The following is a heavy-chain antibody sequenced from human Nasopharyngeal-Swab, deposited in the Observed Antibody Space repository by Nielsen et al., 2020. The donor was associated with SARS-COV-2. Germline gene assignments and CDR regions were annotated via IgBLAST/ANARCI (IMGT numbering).Heavy chain of an antibody. CDR3: ARRAARDGYNYEVDP. CDR1: GYSFANYW. D-gene: IGHD5-24*01. V-gene: IGHV5-51*01. J-gene: IGHJ5*02. CDR2: IYPGNSDT. Sequence: GESLKISCTGFGYSFANYWIDWVRQMPGKGLEWMGSIYPGNSDTRYSPAFHGRVIISADKSINTAYLQWTSLRASDTAVYYCARRAARDGYNYEVDPWGQGTLVTVSS.